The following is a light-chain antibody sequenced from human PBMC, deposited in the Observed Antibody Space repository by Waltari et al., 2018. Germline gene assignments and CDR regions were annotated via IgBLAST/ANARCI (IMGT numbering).Light chain of an antibody. CDR3: SSYAGSDNFVV. CDR1: SSDIGGYNY. V-gene: IGLV2-8*01. J-gene: IGLJ2*01. Sequence: QSGLTQPPSASGSPGQSVTISCTGTSSDIGGYNYVSWYQHHPDKAPKLMIYEVSKRPSGVPDRFSGSKSDNTASLTVSGLQAEDEADYYCSSYAGSDNFVVFGGGTKLTVL. CDR2: EVS.